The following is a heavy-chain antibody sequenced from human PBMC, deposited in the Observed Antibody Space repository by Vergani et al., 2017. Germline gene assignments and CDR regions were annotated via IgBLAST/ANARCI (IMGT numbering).Heavy chain of an antibody. CDR3: AREGDVDTAMVTGYYYGMDV. D-gene: IGHD5-18*01. V-gene: IGHV1-69*08. J-gene: IGHJ6*02. Sequence: QVQLVQSGAEVKKPGSSVKVSCKASGGTFSSYTISWVRQAPGQGLEWMGRIIPILGIANYAQKFQGRVTITADKSTSIAYMELSSLRSEDTAVYYCAREGDVDTAMVTGYYYGMDVWGQGTTVTVSS. CDR1: GGTFSSYT. CDR2: IIPILGIA.